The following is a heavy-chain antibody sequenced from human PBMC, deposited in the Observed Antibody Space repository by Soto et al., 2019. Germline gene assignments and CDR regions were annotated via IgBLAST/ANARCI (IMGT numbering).Heavy chain of an antibody. V-gene: IGHV4-4*02. Sequence: QVQLQESGPGLVKPSVTLSLTCAVSGGSIISSHWWSWVRQPPGKGLEWIGEIYHSGSTNYNPSLKSRITISVAKSKNQFSLKLSPVTAADRAVYYCASSGGGEDYWGQGTLVTVSS. CDR3: ASSGGGEDY. CDR1: GGSIISSHW. CDR2: IYHSGST. J-gene: IGHJ4*02. D-gene: IGHD3-16*01.